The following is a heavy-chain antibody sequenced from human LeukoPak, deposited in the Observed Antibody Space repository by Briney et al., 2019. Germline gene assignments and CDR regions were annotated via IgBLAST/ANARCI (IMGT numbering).Heavy chain of an antibody. CDR2: LDPSAGDT. D-gene: IGHD5-18*01. CDR1: GYTFTNYY. V-gene: IGHV1-46*01. CDR3: ARSPSWIQLYTLGSYFDY. Sequence: GASVKVSCKASGYTFTNYYMHWVRQAPGQGLEYMGILDPSAGDTTYAQKFQGRVTMTRDTSTSTVYMELRSLRSDDTAVYYCARSPSWIQLYTLGSYFDYWGQGTLVTVSS. J-gene: IGHJ4*02.